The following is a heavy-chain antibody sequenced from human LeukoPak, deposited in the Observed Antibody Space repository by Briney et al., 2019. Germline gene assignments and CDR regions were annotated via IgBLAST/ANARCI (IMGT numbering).Heavy chain of an antibody. CDR2: ISGSGGST. Sequence: GGCLRLSCAASGFTFSSYAMSWVRQAPGKGLEWVSAISGSGGSTYYADSVKGRFTISRDNSKNTLYLQMNSLRAEDTAVYYCAKDRGSGSFSDWGQGTLVTVSS. J-gene: IGHJ4*02. CDR1: GFTFSSYA. CDR3: AKDRGSGSFSD. V-gene: IGHV3-23*01. D-gene: IGHD3-10*01.